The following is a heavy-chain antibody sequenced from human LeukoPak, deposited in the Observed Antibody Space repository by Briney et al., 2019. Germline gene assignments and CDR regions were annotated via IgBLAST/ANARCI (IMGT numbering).Heavy chain of an antibody. CDR3: ARAPGGQWLVLYYFDY. V-gene: IGHV3-30*03. Sequence: GGSLRLSCAASGFTFSSYGMHWVRQAPGKGLEWVAVISYDGSNKYYADSVKGRFTISRDNSKNTLYLQMNSLRAEDTAVYYCARAPGGQWLVLYYFDYWGQGTLVTVSS. CDR2: ISYDGSNK. D-gene: IGHD6-19*01. J-gene: IGHJ4*02. CDR1: GFTFSSYG.